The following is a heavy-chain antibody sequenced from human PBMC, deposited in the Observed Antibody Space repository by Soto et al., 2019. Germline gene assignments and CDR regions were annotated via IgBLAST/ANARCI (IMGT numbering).Heavy chain of an antibody. CDR1: GFAFGSYA. Sequence: EVQLLESGGGLVQPGGSLRLSCAASGFAFGSYAMSWVRQPPGKGLEWVSGISGSGGSTYYADSVKGQFTISGDNSKNTLYLQMSSLRAEDTAVYYCARDPPLGAVAGPFDYWGQGTLVTVSS. J-gene: IGHJ4*02. CDR3: ARDPPLGAVAGPFDY. D-gene: IGHD6-19*01. CDR2: ISGSGGST. V-gene: IGHV3-23*01.